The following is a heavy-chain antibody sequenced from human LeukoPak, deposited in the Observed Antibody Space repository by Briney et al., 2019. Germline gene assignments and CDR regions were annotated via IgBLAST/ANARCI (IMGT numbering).Heavy chain of an antibody. CDR1: GFTVSSNY. D-gene: IGHD3-10*01. Sequence: GGSPRLSCAASGFTVSSNYMSWVRQAPGKGLEWVSVIYSGGSTYYADSVKGRLTISRDNSKNPLYLQMNSLRAEDTAVYYCASLYGSGSYYPGSTDYWGQGTLVTVSS. CDR3: ASLYGSGSYYPGSTDY. V-gene: IGHV3-53*01. J-gene: IGHJ4*02. CDR2: IYSGGST.